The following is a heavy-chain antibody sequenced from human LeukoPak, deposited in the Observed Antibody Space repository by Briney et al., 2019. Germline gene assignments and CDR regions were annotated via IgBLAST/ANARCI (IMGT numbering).Heavy chain of an antibody. J-gene: IGHJ6*02. CDR1: GGSISSYY. Sequence: SETLSLTCTVSGGSISSYYWSWIRQPPGKGLEWIGYIYYSGSTNYNPSLKSRVTISVDTSKNRFSLKLSSVTAADTAVYYCARDKKEVRVGSGSQYYYYYYGMDVWGQGTTVTVSS. CDR2: IYYSGST. V-gene: IGHV4-59*01. CDR3: ARDKKEVRVGSGSQYYYYYYGMDV. D-gene: IGHD3-10*01.